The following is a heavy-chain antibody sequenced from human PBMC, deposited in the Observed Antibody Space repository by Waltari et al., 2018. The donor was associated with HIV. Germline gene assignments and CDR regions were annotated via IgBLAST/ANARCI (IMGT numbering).Heavy chain of an antibody. V-gene: IGHV3-74*02. CDR1: GFIFGSHW. CDR3: VKDVTVTHYGVYYSGLDV. J-gene: IGHJ6*02. Sequence: VESGGTPVQPGESLRLSCKASGFIFGSHWMHWVRQSPGKGLGGVARIDGDGRVKKYADTVKGRFTISRDNTKETLFLEMKSLRVEDSGIYHCVKDVTVTHYGVYYSGLDVWGQGTTVTV. CDR2: IDGDGRVK. D-gene: IGHD2-8*01.